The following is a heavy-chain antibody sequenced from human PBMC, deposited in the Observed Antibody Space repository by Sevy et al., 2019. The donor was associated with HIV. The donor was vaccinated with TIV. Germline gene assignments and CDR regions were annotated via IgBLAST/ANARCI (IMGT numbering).Heavy chain of an antibody. D-gene: IGHD3-10*01. Sequence: SETLSLTCTVSGGSIARSSYDWGWIRQSPGKGLEWLGSIYFSGSTSYATSLRSRVTISVDTSKNQVSLKMRSVTATDTAFYYRARHGGLVDRGFDFWGQGALVTVSS. CDR1: GGSIARSSYD. CDR3: ARHGGLVDRGFDF. J-gene: IGHJ4*02. CDR2: IYFSGST. V-gene: IGHV4-39*01.